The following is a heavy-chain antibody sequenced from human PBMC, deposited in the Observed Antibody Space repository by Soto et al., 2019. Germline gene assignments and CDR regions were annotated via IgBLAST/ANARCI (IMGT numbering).Heavy chain of an antibody. CDR1: GFTFSSYA. CDR3: ARVGGSGSYYYYMDV. V-gene: IGHV3-64*01. J-gene: IGHJ6*03. Sequence: PGGSLRLSCAASGFTFSSYAMHWVRQAPGKGLEYVSAISSNGGSTYYANSVKGRFTISRDNSKNTLYLQMGSLRAEDMAVYYCARVGGSGSYYYYMDVWGKGTTVTV. D-gene: IGHD3-10*01. CDR2: ISSNGGST.